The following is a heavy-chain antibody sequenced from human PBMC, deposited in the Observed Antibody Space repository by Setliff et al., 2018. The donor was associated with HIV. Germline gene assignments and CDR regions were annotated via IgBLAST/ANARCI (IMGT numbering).Heavy chain of an antibody. D-gene: IGHD3-10*01. CDR3: ARRGFLWFGELSEAQPYYFDY. CDR2: ISGSGGST. Sequence: GGSLRLSCAASGFTFSSYAMHWVRQAPGKGLEWVSAISGSGGSTYYADSLKGQFTISRDNSKNTLYLQMNSLRAEDTAVYYYARRGFLWFGELSEAQPYYFDYWGQGTLVTVSS. CDR1: GFTFSSYA. J-gene: IGHJ4*02. V-gene: IGHV3-23*01.